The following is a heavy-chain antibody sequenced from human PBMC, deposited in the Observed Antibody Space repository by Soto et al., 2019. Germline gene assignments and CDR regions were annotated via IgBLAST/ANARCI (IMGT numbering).Heavy chain of an antibody. CDR2: ISSSYYI. J-gene: IGHJ4*02. V-gene: IGHV3-21*01. D-gene: IGHD2-21*02. CDR3: ARGDVVVLTATSNFDY. Sequence: EVQLVESGGGLVKPGGSLRLSCAASGFTFSSYTMKWDRQAPGKGLEWVASISSSYYIKYADSVKGRFTISRDNAKNSLYLQMNSLRAEDTAVYYCARGDVVVLTATSNFDYWGQGTLVTVSS. CDR1: GFTFSSYT.